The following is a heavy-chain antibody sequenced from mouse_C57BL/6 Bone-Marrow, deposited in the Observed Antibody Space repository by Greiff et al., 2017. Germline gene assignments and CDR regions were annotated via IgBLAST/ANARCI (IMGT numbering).Heavy chain of an antibody. J-gene: IGHJ3*01. D-gene: IGHD2-3*01. CDR2: INPSSGYT. Sequence: QVQLQQSGAELARPGASVKMSCQASGYTFTSYTMHWVKQRPGQGLEWIGYINPSSGYTKYNQKFKDKATLTADKSSSTAYMQLSSLTSEDSAVYYCAREDGYYGFAYWGQGTLVTVSA. CDR1: GYTFTSYT. V-gene: IGHV1-4*01. CDR3: AREDGYYGFAY.